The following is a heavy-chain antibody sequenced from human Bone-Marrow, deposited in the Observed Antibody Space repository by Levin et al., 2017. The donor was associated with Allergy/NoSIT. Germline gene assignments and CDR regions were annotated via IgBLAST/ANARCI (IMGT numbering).Heavy chain of an antibody. Sequence: SETLSLTCAVYGGSFSGYYWSWIRQPPGKGLEWIGEINHSGSTNYNPSLKSRVTISVDTSKNQFSLKLSSVTAADTAVYYCARIDGPVTTGDGGWFDPWGQGTLVTVSS. J-gene: IGHJ5*02. V-gene: IGHV4-34*01. D-gene: IGHD4-17*01. CDR1: GGSFSGYY. CDR3: ARIDGPVTTGDGGWFDP. CDR2: INHSGST.